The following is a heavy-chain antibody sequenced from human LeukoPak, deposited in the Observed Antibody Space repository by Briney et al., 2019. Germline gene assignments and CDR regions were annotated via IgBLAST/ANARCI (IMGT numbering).Heavy chain of an antibody. CDR1: GYTFTGYY. J-gene: IGHJ4*02. CDR2: INPNSGGT. Sequence: ASVKVSCKAFGYTFTGYYMHWARQAPGQGFEWMGWINPNSGGTNYAQKFQGRVTMTRDTSISTAYMELSRLRSDDTAVYYCARGDSSGYYYVYWGQGTLVTVSS. V-gene: IGHV1-2*02. CDR3: ARGDSSGYYYVY. D-gene: IGHD3-22*01.